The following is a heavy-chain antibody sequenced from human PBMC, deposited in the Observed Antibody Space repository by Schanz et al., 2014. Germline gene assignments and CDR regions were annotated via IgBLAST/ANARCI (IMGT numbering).Heavy chain of an antibody. Sequence: QVQLQESGPGLVKPSETLSLTCTVSGGSVSTYKWGWIRQPPGKGLEYIGLISYGGLSDYNPSLKSRVTISLDTSKNQFPLNLISVTAADTAVYYCAREWSSFDYWGQGALVSVSS. D-gene: IGHD3-10*01. CDR1: GGSVSTYK. CDR2: ISYGGLS. J-gene: IGHJ4*02. V-gene: IGHV4-59*02. CDR3: AREWSSFDY.